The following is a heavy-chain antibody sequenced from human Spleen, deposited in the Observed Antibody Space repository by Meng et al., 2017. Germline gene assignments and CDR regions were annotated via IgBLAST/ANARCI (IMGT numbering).Heavy chain of an antibody. Sequence: QVQAVQSGSEVKKPGASVKVSCKASGYTFTNYAMNWVRQAPGQGLEWMAWLGAHDGDTSHAPKFQGRVTVSADRPTATAYMELRSLRSDDTAVYYCARGTPGRSYSDYWGQGTLVTVSS. D-gene: IGHD3-10*01. CDR3: ARGTPGRSYSDY. CDR1: GYTFTNYA. J-gene: IGHJ4*02. CDR2: LGAHDGDT. V-gene: IGHV1-18*01.